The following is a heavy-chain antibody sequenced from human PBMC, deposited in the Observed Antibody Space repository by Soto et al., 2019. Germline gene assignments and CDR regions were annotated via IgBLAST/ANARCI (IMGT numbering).Heavy chain of an antibody. CDR3: ASQTPRYYDFWSGYPHDYYYYGMDV. CDR1: RYTFTCYY. D-gene: IGHD3-3*01. V-gene: IGHV1-2*02. Sequence: SVKVSSRASRYTFTCYYMHWVRQAPGQGLEWVGWINPNSGGTNYAQKFQGRVTMTRDTSISTAYMELSRLRSDDTAVYSCASQTPRYYDFWSGYPHDYYYYGMDVWGQGTTVTVSS. CDR2: INPNSGGT. J-gene: IGHJ6*02.